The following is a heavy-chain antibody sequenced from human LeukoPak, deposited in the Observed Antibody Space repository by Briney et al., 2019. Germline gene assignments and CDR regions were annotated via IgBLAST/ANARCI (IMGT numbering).Heavy chain of an antibody. Sequence: PSETLSLPCTVPGGSISSYYWSWIRQPPGKGLEWIGYIYYSGSTNYNPSLKSRVTISVDTSKNQFSLKLSSVTAADTAVYYCASSIAARPLDYWGQGTLVTVSS. J-gene: IGHJ4*02. CDR3: ASSIAARPLDY. CDR2: IYYSGST. D-gene: IGHD6-6*01. CDR1: GGSISSYY. V-gene: IGHV4-59*01.